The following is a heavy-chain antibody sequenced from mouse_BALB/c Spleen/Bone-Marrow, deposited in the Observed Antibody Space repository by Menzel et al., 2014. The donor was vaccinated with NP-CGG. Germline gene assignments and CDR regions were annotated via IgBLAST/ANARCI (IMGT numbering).Heavy chain of an antibody. Sequence: VQLQQSGAELVRPGSSVKISCKASGYAFSSYWMNWVKQRPGQGLEWIGQIYPGDGDTNYNGKFKGKATLTADKSSSTAYMQLSSLTSEDSAVYFCARRGYYGSSYYFDYWGQGTTLTASS. CDR1: GYAFSSYW. V-gene: IGHV1-80*01. D-gene: IGHD1-1*01. CDR3: ARRGYYGSSYYFDY. CDR2: IYPGDGDT. J-gene: IGHJ2*01.